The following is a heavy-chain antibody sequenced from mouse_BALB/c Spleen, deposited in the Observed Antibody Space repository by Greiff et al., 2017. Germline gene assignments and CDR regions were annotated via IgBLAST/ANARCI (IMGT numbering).Heavy chain of an antibody. V-gene: IGHV5-17*02. Sequence: EVKLMESGGGLVQPGGSRKLSCAASGFTFSSFGMHWVRQAPEKGLEWVAYISSGSSTIYYADTVKGRFTISRDNPKNTLFLQMTSLRSEDTAMYYCARSSYRYDYAMDYWGQGTSVTVSS. CDR1: GFTFSSFG. CDR3: ARSSYRYDYAMDY. J-gene: IGHJ4*01. CDR2: ISSGSSTI. D-gene: IGHD2-14*01.